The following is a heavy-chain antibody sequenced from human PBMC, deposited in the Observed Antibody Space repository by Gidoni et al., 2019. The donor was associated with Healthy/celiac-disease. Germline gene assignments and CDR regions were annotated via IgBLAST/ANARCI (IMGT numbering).Heavy chain of an antibody. CDR2: ISGSGGST. CDR3: AKDLRITGQLLN. CDR1: GFTFSSYA. Sequence: EVQLLESGGGLVQPGGSLRLSCAASGFTFSSYAMSWVRQAPGKGLEWVSAISGSGGSTYYADSVKGRFTISRENSKNTLYLQMNSLRAEDTAVYYCAKDLRITGQLLNWGQGTLVNVSS. V-gene: IGHV3-23*01. D-gene: IGHD1-7*01. J-gene: IGHJ4*02.